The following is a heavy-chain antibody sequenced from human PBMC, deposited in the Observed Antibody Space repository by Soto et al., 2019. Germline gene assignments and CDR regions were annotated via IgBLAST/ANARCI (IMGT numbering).Heavy chain of an antibody. D-gene: IGHD6-19*01. Sequence: GGSLRLSCAASGFTFSSYSMNWVRQAPGKGLEWVSYISSSSSTIYYADSVKGRFTISRDNAKNSLYLQMNSLRAEDTAVYYCARDPGYSSGWYYFDYWGQGTLVTVSS. J-gene: IGHJ4*02. CDR3: ARDPGYSSGWYYFDY. CDR2: ISSSSSTI. CDR1: GFTFSSYS. V-gene: IGHV3-48*01.